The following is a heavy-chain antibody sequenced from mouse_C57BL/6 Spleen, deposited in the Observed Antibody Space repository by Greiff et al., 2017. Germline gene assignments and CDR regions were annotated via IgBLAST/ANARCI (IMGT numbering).Heavy chain of an antibody. CDR3: ASDYGTLWFAY. J-gene: IGHJ3*01. CDR2: ISYSGST. Sequence: EVQLQESGPGMVKPSQSLSLTCTVTGYSITSGYDWHWIRHFPGNKLEWMGYISYSGSTNYNPSLKSRISITHDTSKNHFFLKLNSVTTEDTATYYCASDYGTLWFAYWGQGTLVTVSA. CDR1: GYSITSGYD. V-gene: IGHV3-1*01. D-gene: IGHD1-1*01.